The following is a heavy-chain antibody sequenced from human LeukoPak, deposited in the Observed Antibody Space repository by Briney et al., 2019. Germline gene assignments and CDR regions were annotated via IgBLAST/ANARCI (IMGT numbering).Heavy chain of an antibody. CDR1: GYTFTGYY. CDR3: ARDDVVVPADARTTSYYYYGMDV. CDR2: INPNSGGT. Sequence: GASVKVSCKASGYTFTGYYMHWVRQAPGQGLEWMGWINPNSGGTNYAQKFQGRVTMTRDTSISTAYMELSRLRSDDTAVYYCARDDVVVPADARTTSYYYYGMDVWGQGTTVTVSS. J-gene: IGHJ6*02. D-gene: IGHD2-2*01. V-gene: IGHV1-2*02.